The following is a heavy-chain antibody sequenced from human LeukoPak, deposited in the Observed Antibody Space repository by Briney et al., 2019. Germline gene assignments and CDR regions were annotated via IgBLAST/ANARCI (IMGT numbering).Heavy chain of an antibody. CDR2: IIPIFGTA. J-gene: IGHJ6*03. CDR3: ARVGRPFYYYYMDV. CDR1: GGTFSSYA. Sequence: GASVKVSCKASGGTFSSYAISWVRQAPGQGLEWMGGIIPIFGTANYEQKFQGRVTITADESTSTAYMELSSLRSEDTAVYYCARVGRPFYYYYMDVWGKGTTVTVSS. D-gene: IGHD6-6*01. V-gene: IGHV1-69*13.